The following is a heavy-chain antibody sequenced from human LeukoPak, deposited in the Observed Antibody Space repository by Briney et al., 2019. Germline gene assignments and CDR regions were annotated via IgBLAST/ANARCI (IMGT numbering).Heavy chain of an antibody. CDR3: ARPSPPYSGSYLGCYDY. Sequence: GGSLRLSCAASGFTFDDYGMSWVRQAPGKGLEWVSGINWNGGSTGYADSVKGRFTISRDNAKNSLYLRMNSLRAEDTALYYCARPSPPYSGSYLGCYDYWGQGTLVTVSS. V-gene: IGHV3-20*04. CDR1: GFTFDDYG. J-gene: IGHJ4*02. CDR2: INWNGGST. D-gene: IGHD1-26*01.